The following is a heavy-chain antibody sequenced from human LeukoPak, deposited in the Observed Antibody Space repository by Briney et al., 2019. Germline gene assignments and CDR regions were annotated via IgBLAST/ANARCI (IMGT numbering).Heavy chain of an antibody. CDR2: MNPNSGNT. CDR3: ARGLGYSGASYYFDY. CDR1: GYTFTGYY. Sequence: ASVKVSCKASGYTFTGYYMHWVRQAPGQGLEWMGWMNPNSGNTGYAQKFQGRVTMTRNTSISTAYMGLSSLRSEDTAVYYCARGLGYSGASYYFDYWGQGTLVTVSS. J-gene: IGHJ4*02. V-gene: IGHV1-8*02. D-gene: IGHD6-25*01.